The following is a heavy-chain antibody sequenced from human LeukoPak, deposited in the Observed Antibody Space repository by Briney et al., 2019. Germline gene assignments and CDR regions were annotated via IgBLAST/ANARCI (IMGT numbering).Heavy chain of an antibody. Sequence: PSETLSLTCAVSGGSIIRNNWWSWVRQPRGKGLEWIGEIHHSGSTNYNTSLKSRVTISLDKSKNQFSLKLTSVTAADTAMYYCARGDESVSSTSCSVWGQGTRVTVSS. V-gene: IGHV4-4*02. CDR3: ARGDESVSSTSCSV. CDR1: GGSIIRNNW. D-gene: IGHD2-2*01. CDR2: IHHSGST. J-gene: IGHJ4*02.